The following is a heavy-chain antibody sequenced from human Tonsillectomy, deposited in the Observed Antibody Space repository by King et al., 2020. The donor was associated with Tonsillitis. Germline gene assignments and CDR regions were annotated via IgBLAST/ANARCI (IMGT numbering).Heavy chain of an antibody. CDR1: GYTFTDYY. V-gene: IGHV1-2*02. CDR2: INPNSGGT. CDR3: ARGYCSDGNCYPCSGSLFEP. J-gene: IGHJ5*02. D-gene: IGHD2-15*01. Sequence: QLVQSGAEVKKTGASVKVYCKPSGYTFTDYYMHWVRQAPGQGLEWMGWINPNSGGTNSAQKFQGRVTMTRDTSISTAYMELSRLRSDDTAMYYSARGYCSDGNCYPCSGSLFEPWGQGPLVTVSS.